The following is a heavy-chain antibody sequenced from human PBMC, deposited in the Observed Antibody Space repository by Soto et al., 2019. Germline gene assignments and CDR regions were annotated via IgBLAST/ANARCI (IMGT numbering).Heavy chain of an antibody. CDR2: IYYSGST. CDR1: GGSISSGDYY. J-gene: IGHJ6*02. Sequence: SETLSLTCTVSGGSISSGDYYWSWIRQPPGKGLEWIGYIYYSGSTYYNPSLKSRVTISVDTSKNQFSLKLSSVTAAYTAVYYCARGLPGYYYYYGMDVWGQGTTVTVSS. CDR3: ARGLPGYYYYYGMDV. V-gene: IGHV4-30-4*01.